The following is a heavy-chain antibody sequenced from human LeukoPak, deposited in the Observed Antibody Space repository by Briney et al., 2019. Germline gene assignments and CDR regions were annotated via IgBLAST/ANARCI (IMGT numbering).Heavy chain of an antibody. CDR3: ARSERGWGLLGAFDI. J-gene: IGHJ3*02. D-gene: IGHD1-26*01. Sequence: SVKVSCKASGGTFSSYAISWVRQAPGQGLEWMGGIIPIFGTANYAQKFQGRVTITADESTSTAYMELSSLRSEDTAVYYCARSERGWGLLGAFDIWGQGTMVTVSS. CDR2: IIPIFGTA. V-gene: IGHV1-69*13. CDR1: GGTFSSYA.